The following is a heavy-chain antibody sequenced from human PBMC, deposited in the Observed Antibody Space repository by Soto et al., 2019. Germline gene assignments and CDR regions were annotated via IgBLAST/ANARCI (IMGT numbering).Heavy chain of an antibody. V-gene: IGHV4-39*01. CDR1: GGSISSSNYY. Sequence: PSETLSLTCTVSGGSISSSNYYWGWIRQPPGKGLEWIGSVYYSGKTYYNPSLKSRVSISVDTSKHQFSLKLSSVTAADTAVYYCARQPRNSPGYYAMDVWGQGTTVTVSS. J-gene: IGHJ6*02. CDR2: VYYSGKT. CDR3: ARQPRNSPGYYAMDV.